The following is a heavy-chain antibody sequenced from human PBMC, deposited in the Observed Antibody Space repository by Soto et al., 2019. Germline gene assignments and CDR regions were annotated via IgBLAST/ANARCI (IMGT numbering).Heavy chain of an antibody. CDR2: ISGSGGST. Sequence: GGSLRLSCAASGFTFSSYAMSWVRQAPGKGLEWVSAISGSGGSTYYADSVKGRFTISRDNSKNTLYLQMNSLRAEDTAVYYCAKDTGFNKWLVPYYFDYWGQGTLVTVSS. D-gene: IGHD6-19*01. CDR1: GFTFSSYA. J-gene: IGHJ4*02. CDR3: AKDTGFNKWLVPYYFDY. V-gene: IGHV3-23*01.